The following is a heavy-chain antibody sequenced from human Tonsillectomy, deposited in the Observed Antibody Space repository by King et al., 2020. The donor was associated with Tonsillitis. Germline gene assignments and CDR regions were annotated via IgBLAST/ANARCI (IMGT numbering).Heavy chain of an antibody. V-gene: IGHV3-43*01. CDR1: GFTFDDYA. D-gene: IGHD3-10*01. CDR3: VKGRLGSGRVNFEN. J-gene: IGHJ4*02. Sequence: VQLVESGGAVVQRGGSLRVSCAASGFTFDDYAMHWVRQNPGQGLEWVSLISWDGSDTYYADSVKGRFTISRDNSKNSLYLQMNSLRTEDTGLYHCVKGRLGSGRVNFENWGQGTLVTVSS. CDR2: ISWDGSDT.